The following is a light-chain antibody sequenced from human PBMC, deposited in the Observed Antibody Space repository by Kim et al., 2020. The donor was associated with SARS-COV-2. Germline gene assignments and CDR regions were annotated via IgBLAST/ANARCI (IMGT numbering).Light chain of an antibody. CDR2: VAS. J-gene: IGKJ4*01. Sequence: EVVSTQSPGTLSLSPGERATLSCRASQSISNNYLAWFQQKPGQAPRPLIYVASSRATGIPDRYSGSRSGTDFTLTISRLEPEDLAVYICQHYGTAPHTFGGET. CDR1: QSISNNY. V-gene: IGKV3-20*01. CDR3: QHYGTAPHT.